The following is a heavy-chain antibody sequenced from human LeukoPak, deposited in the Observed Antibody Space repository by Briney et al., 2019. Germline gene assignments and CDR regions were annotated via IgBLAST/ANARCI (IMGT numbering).Heavy chain of an antibody. Sequence: GGSLRLSCAASGFTFDDYAMHWVRQAPGKGLEWVSGISWNSGSIGYADSVKGRFTISRDNAKNSLYLQMNSLRAEDTALYYCAKEESEQWLVRGLVYWGQGTLVTVSS. V-gene: IGHV3-9*01. CDR3: AKEESEQWLVRGLVY. D-gene: IGHD6-19*01. CDR2: ISWNSGSI. CDR1: GFTFDDYA. J-gene: IGHJ4*02.